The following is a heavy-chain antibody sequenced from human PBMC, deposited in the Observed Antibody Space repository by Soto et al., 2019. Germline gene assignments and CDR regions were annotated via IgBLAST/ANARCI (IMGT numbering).Heavy chain of an antibody. J-gene: IGHJ4*02. Sequence: EVQLLESGGGLVQPGGSLRLSCAASGFTFSSYAMSWVRQAPGKGLEWVSSVSGRRGSKSYADSVKGRFTISRDNSKSTVYLQMNSLRAEDTAVYFWANDWCSGTTCYCLENWGQGTLVTVSS. CDR1: GFTFSSYA. CDR3: ANDWCSGTTCYCLEN. CDR2: VSGRRGSK. V-gene: IGHV3-23*01. D-gene: IGHD2-2*01.